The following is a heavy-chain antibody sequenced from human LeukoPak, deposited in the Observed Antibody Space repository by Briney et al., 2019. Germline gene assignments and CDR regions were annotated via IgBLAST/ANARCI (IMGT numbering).Heavy chain of an antibody. CDR2: ITASGDYT. CDR1: GFTFNHY. J-gene: IGHJ4*02. D-gene: IGHD6-19*01. Sequence: GGSLRLSCVGSGFTFNHYMAWVRQSPGLGLEWVSAITASGDYTYYTDSVKGRFTISRDNSKNTLYLQMNNLRAEDTAIYYCVKDLPASGWYSWGQGTLDTVSS. V-gene: IGHV3-23*01. CDR3: VKDLPASGWYS.